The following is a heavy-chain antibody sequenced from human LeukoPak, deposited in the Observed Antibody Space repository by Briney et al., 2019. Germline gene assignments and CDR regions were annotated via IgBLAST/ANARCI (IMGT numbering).Heavy chain of an antibody. Sequence: PSETLSLTCTVSGGSISRYYWSWIRQPPGKGLEWIGYIYYSGSTNYNPSLKSRVTISVDTSKDQFSLKLSSVTAADTAVYYCARRSQQWLVFDYWGQGTLVTVS. CDR2: IYYSGST. D-gene: IGHD6-19*01. CDR1: GGSISRYY. CDR3: ARRSQQWLVFDY. V-gene: IGHV4-59*01. J-gene: IGHJ4*02.